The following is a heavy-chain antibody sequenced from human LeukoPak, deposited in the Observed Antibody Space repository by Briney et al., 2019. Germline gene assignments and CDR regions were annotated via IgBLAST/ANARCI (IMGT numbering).Heavy chain of an antibody. D-gene: IGHD3-10*01. CDR2: IRNKAYSYTT. Sequence: GGSLRLSCAASGFIFSDHYMDWVRQAPGKGLEWVGRIRNKAYSYTTEYAAPVKGRFTISRGDSKNSLYLQMSSLKTEDTAVYYCARAYLHLSAFDIWGQGTMVTVSS. V-gene: IGHV3-72*01. J-gene: IGHJ3*02. CDR1: GFIFSDHY. CDR3: ARAYLHLSAFDI.